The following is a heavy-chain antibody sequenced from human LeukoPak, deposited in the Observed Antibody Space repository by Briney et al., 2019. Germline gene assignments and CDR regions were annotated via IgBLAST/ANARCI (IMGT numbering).Heavy chain of an antibody. V-gene: IGHV3-43*02. J-gene: IGHJ4*02. Sequence: GGSLRLSCATSGFTFDDYAMHWVRQAPGKGLEWVCLISGDGGSTYYADSVKGRFTISRDNSRNSLYLQMNNLRTEDTALYYCAKDGLHCTNGVCYSAIIDYWGQGTLLTVSS. D-gene: IGHD2-8*01. CDR1: GFTFDDYA. CDR3: AKDGLHCTNGVCYSAIIDY. CDR2: ISGDGGST.